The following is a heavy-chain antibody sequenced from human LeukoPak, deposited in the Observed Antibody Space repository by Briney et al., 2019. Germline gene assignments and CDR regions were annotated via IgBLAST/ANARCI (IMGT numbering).Heavy chain of an antibody. CDR1: GFTFDDYA. J-gene: IGHJ3*02. D-gene: IGHD1-1*01. CDR2: ISRNSGSI. Sequence: GGSLRLSCAASGFTFDDYAMHWVRQAPGKGLEWVSGISRNSGSIGYADSVKGRFTISRDNAKNSLYLQMNSLRAEDMALYYCAKGKWKTTSDAFDIWGQGTMVTVSS. CDR3: AKGKWKTTSDAFDI. V-gene: IGHV3-9*03.